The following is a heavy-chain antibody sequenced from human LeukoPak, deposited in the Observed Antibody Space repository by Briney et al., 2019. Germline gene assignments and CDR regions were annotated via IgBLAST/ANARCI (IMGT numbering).Heavy chain of an antibody. V-gene: IGHV3-21*01. Sequence: PGGSLRLSCAASGFTFSSYSMNWVRQAPGKGLEWVSSISSSSSSYIYYADSVKGRFTISRDNARNTLYLQMNSLRAEDTAVYYCARGGPIYCSGDSCYPGDYWGQGTLVTVSS. CDR3: ARGGPIYCSGDSCYPGDY. D-gene: IGHD2-15*01. CDR1: GFTFSSYS. CDR2: ISSSSSSYI. J-gene: IGHJ4*02.